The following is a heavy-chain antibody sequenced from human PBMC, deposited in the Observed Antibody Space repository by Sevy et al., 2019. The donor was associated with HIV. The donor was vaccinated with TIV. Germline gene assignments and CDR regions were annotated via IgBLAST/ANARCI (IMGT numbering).Heavy chain of an antibody. D-gene: IGHD6-13*01. CDR3: ARGISGSSSWYGGLFY. CDR1: GGSISSYY. CDR2: IYYSGST. V-gene: IGHV4-59*01. J-gene: IGHJ4*02. Sequence: SETLSPTCTVSGGSISSYYWSWIRQPPGKGLEWIGYIYYSGSTNYNPSLKSRVTISVDTSKNQFSLKLSSVTAADTAVYYCARGISGSSSWYGGLFYWGQGTLVTVSS.